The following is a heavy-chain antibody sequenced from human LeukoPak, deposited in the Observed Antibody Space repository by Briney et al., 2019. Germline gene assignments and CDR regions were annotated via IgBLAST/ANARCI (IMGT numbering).Heavy chain of an antibody. CDR1: GFTFSTHW. CDR3: ARDSAGNDY. V-gene: IGHV3-7*01. J-gene: IGHJ4*02. Sequence: QPGGSLRLSCEASGFTFSTHWMSWVRQAPGKGLEWVANIKQDGSEKYYVDSVKGRFTISRDNAKNSLYLQMNSLRAEDTAMYYCARDSAGNDYWGQGTLVTVSS. CDR2: IKQDGSEK. D-gene: IGHD6-13*01.